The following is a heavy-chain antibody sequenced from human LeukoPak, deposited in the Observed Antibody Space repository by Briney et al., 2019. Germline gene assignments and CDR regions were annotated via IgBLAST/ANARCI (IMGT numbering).Heavy chain of an antibody. Sequence: SETLSLTCTASGGSISSYYWSWIRQPPGKGLEWIGYIYYSGSTNYNPSLKSRVTISVDTSKNQFSLKLSSVTAADTAVYYCARGPTRNYFDYWGQGTLVTVSS. V-gene: IGHV4-59*01. CDR3: ARGPTRNYFDY. CDR1: GGSISSYY. CDR2: IYYSGST. J-gene: IGHJ4*02.